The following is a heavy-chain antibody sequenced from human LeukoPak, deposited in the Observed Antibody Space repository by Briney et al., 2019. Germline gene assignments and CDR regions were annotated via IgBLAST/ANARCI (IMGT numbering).Heavy chain of an antibody. CDR3: ARGAARHYYYYYMDV. J-gene: IGHJ6*03. D-gene: IGHD6-6*01. CDR1: GFTFSSYS. V-gene: IGHV3-21*04. CDR2: ISSSSSYI. Sequence: GGSLRLSCAASGFTFSSYSMNWVRQAPGKGLEWVSSISSSSSYIYYADSVKGRFTISRDNAKNSLYLQMNSLRAEDMALYYCARGAARHYYYYYMDVWGKGTTVTVSS.